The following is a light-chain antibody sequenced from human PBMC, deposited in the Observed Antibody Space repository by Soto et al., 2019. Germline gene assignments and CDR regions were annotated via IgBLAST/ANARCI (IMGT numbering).Light chain of an antibody. CDR2: DAF. Sequence: ESVLTQSPATLSLSPGERATLSCRASPSVSNSLAWYQHKPGQAPRLLIYDAFNKATGVPTRFSGSGSGTDFTLTISSLEPEDFAVYYCQQRNRWPPVTFGGGTRXEIK. CDR1: PSVSNS. J-gene: IGKJ4*01. CDR3: QQRNRWPPVT. V-gene: IGKV3-11*01.